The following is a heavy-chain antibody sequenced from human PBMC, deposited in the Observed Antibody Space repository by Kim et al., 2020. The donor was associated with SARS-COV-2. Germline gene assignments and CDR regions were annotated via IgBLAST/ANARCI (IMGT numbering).Heavy chain of an antibody. D-gene: IGHD3-16*01. CDR2: INYNGST. CDR3: ARQYLRENAPFDY. J-gene: IGHJ4*02. Sequence: PAGKGMGGIGNINYNGSTNNNPSLKRRGTISGDSSKNQCSLKLTSVTAADTARYDCARQYLRENAPFDYLGQGTLVTVPS. V-gene: IGHV4-59*08.